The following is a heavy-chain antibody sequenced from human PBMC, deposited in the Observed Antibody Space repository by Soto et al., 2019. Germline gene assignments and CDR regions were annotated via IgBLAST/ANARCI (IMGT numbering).Heavy chain of an antibody. J-gene: IGHJ5*02. CDR1: GFTFKNHA. V-gene: IGHV3-23*01. D-gene: IGHD3-22*01. CDR2: VSGGGSGP. Sequence: EVQLLESGGGSVQPGGSLTLSCAASGFTFKNHAMTWVGQAPGKGREWAASVSGGGSGPFYADSVRGRFIISRDNSYGALYLQMTTLRPEDTAVYYCAKDQSEVYSSAFNSPLEAWGQGTLVAVSS. CDR3: AKDQSEVYSSAFNSPLEA.